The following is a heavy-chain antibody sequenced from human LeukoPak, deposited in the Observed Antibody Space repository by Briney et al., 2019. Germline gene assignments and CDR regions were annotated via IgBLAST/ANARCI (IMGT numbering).Heavy chain of an antibody. CDR1: GFIFSSYA. Sequence: GGSLRLSCAASGFIFSSYAMGWVRQAPGKGLEWVSTISGSGGSTYYADSVKGRFTISRDNSKNTVYLQMNSLRAEDTAVYYCAKDRSCINDVCHGVFDYWGQGTLVTVSS. CDR2: ISGSGGST. CDR3: AKDRSCINDVCHGVFDY. D-gene: IGHD2-8*01. V-gene: IGHV3-23*01. J-gene: IGHJ4*02.